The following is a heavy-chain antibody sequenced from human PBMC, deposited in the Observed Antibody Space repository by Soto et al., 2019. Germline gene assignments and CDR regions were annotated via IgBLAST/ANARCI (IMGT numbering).Heavy chain of an antibody. CDR3: ARGVPGRSYGMDV. CDR2: IIPIFGTA. D-gene: IGHD1-26*01. J-gene: IGHJ6*02. V-gene: IGHV1-69*12. Sequence: QVQLVQSGAEVKKPGSSVKVSCKASGGTFSSYAISWVRQAPGQGLEWMGGIIPIFGTANYAQKFQGRVTITADESMSPAYRELSSLRSEDRAVYYCARGVPGRSYGMDVWGQGTTVTVSS. CDR1: GGTFSSYA.